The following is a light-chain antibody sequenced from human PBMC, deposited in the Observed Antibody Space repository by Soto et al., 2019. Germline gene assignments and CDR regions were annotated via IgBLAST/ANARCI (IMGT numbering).Light chain of an antibody. V-gene: IGKV1-12*01. Sequence: DIQMTQSPSSVSASVGDRVTITCRASQCISSWLAWYQQKPGEAPKLLIYAASSLQSGVPSRFSGSGSGTEFTLTISSLQPGDFATYYCQQANSFPITFGQGTRLEIK. J-gene: IGKJ5*01. CDR2: AAS. CDR3: QQANSFPIT. CDR1: QCISSW.